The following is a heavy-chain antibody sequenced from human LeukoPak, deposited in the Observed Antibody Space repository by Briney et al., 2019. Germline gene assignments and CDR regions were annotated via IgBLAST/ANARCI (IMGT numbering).Heavy chain of an antibody. CDR2: ISSSSSYI. D-gene: IGHD1-7*01. CDR1: GFTFSSYS. Sequence: PEGSLRLSCAASGFTFSSYSMNWVRQARGKGLEWVSSISSSSSYIYYADSVKGRFTISRDNAKNSLYLQMNSLRAEDTAVYYCARDHGVTGTTYDYWGQGTLVTVSS. J-gene: IGHJ4*02. V-gene: IGHV3-21*01. CDR3: ARDHGVTGTTYDY.